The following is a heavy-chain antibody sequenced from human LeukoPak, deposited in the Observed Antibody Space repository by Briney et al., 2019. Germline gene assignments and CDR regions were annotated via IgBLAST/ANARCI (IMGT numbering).Heavy chain of an antibody. D-gene: IGHD5-18*01. Sequence: SETLSLTCAVYGGSFSGYYWSWIRQPPGKGLEWIGEVNDSGSTNYNPSLKSRVTISVDTSNNRVSLKVDSVTAADTAVYYCARRAGYDYGQIDHWGRGTLVTVSS. CDR2: VNDSGST. J-gene: IGHJ4*02. CDR3: ARRAGYDYGQIDH. V-gene: IGHV4-34*01. CDR1: GGSFSGYY.